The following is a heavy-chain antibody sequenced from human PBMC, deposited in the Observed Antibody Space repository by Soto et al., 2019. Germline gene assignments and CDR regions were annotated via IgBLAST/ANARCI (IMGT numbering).Heavy chain of an antibody. D-gene: IGHD2-15*01. CDR2: INGDGDYT. V-gene: IGHV3-74*01. Sequence: EVQLVESGGGLVQPGGSLRLSCAASGFSFSSYWMHWLRQVPGKGLVWVSRINGDGDYTNYADSVKGRFTIFRDNAKNTLYLQMNSLRAEDTAVYYCARERGGYSSDFWGQGTLVTVSS. J-gene: IGHJ4*02. CDR3: ARERGGYSSDF. CDR1: GFSFSSYW.